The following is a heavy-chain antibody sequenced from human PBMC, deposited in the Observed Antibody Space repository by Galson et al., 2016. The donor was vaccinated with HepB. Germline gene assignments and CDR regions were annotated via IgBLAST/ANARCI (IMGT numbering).Heavy chain of an antibody. D-gene: IGHD3-22*01. V-gene: IGHV1-18*01. Sequence: SVKVSCKASGYNFNSYVITWVRQAPGQGLEWMGWISAYNGNTNYAQKLQGRITMTTDTPTSTVYMQLRSLRSDDTAVYFCARTSTRSSGYYYWGQGTLVTVSS. CDR1: GYNFNSYV. J-gene: IGHJ4*02. CDR3: ARTSTRSSGYYY. CDR2: ISAYNGNT.